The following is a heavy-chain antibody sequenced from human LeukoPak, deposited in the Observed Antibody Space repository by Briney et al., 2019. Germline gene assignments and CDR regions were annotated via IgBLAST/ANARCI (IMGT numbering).Heavy chain of an antibody. Sequence: SETLSLTCTVSGGSISSHFWTWIRQPAGKGLEWIGRIYSTGSTDYNPSLKSRVTVSLDTSKNQFSLTLTSVTAADTAVYYCARDMALSYCGDDCLPDYWGQGILVTVSS. J-gene: IGHJ4*02. CDR3: ARDMALSYCGDDCLPDY. V-gene: IGHV4-4*07. CDR2: IYSTGST. D-gene: IGHD2-21*02. CDR1: GGSISSHF.